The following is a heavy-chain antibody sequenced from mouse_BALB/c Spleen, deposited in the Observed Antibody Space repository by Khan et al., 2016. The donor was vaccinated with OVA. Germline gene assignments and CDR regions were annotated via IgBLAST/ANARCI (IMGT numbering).Heavy chain of an antibody. CDR3: ATLDGSPVTK. CDR2: IDPANGDT. CDR1: GFNIKDTY. V-gene: IGHV14-3*02. J-gene: IGHJ3*01. Sequence: VQLQQSGAELVKPGASVMLSCTASGFNIKDTYIPWVKERPEKGPARIGRIDPANGDTKYDPKFQGKATITTDTSSKTAYLTFSSLHTKDSAVYYCATLDGSPVTKWGQGTLVTVSA. D-gene: IGHD1-1*02.